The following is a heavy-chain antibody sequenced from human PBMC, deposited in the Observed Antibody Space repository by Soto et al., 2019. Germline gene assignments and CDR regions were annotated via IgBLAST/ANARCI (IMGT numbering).Heavy chain of an antibody. Sequence: QVQLQESGPGLVKPSETLSLTCTVSGGSISSYYWNWIRQPPGKGLEWIGYIYYSGSTHYTPSLKSRVTISVDTSKNQFSLTLRSVTAADTAIYYCARAGGELEFDYWGQGTLVTVSS. CDR2: IYYSGST. CDR1: GGSISSYY. CDR3: ARAGGELEFDY. J-gene: IGHJ4*02. V-gene: IGHV4-59*01. D-gene: IGHD1-1*01.